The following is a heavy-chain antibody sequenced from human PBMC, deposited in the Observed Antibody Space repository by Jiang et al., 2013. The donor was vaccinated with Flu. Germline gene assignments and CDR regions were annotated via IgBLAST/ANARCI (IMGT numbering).Heavy chain of an antibody. CDR1: GGTFSSYA. CDR3: ARERGLDCSGGSCYSEFDY. V-gene: IGHV1-69*01. J-gene: IGHJ4*02. Sequence: QLVESGAEVKKPGSSVKVSCKASGGTFSSYAISWVRQAPGQGLEWMGGIIPIFGTANYAQKFQGRVTITADESTSTAYMELSSLRSEDTAVYYCARERGLDCSGGSCYSEFDYWGQGTLVTVSS. D-gene: IGHD2-15*01. CDR2: IIPIFGTA.